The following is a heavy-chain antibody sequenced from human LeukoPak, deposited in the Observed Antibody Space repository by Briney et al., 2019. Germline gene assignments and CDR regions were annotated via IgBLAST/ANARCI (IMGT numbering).Heavy chain of an antibody. V-gene: IGHV3-30*03. CDR1: GFTFSSYG. Sequence: QPGSSLRLSCVVSGFTFSSYGMHWVRQAPGKGLEWVAVISNDGNTKHYTDSVKGRFIISRDNSKNSLYLQMNSLRVEDTAVYHCAVRDSSGYYFDHWGQGSLVTVSS. J-gene: IGHJ4*02. CDR2: ISNDGNTK. CDR3: AVRDSSGYYFDH. D-gene: IGHD3-22*01.